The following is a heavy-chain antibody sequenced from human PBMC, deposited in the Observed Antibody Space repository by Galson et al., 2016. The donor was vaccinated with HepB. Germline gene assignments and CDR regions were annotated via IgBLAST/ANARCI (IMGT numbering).Heavy chain of an antibody. CDR3: ASWRGTKGDWSGPLDY. Sequence: SVKVSCKASGYIFTTYPMHWVRQAPGQRLEWMGWINTGNGHTEYSQKFQGRFTITTDTSANRAYMELSSLRSEDTALYYCASWRGTKGDWSGPLDYWGQGSLVTVSS. V-gene: IGHV1-3*04. CDR2: INTGNGHT. D-gene: IGHD3-9*01. J-gene: IGHJ4*02. CDR1: GYIFTTYP.